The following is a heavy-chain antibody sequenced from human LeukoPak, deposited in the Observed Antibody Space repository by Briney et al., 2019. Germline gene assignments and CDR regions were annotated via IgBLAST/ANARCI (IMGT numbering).Heavy chain of an antibody. J-gene: IGHJ5*02. CDR3: AKESTVTPGNVNWFDT. D-gene: IGHD4-17*01. CDR2: LTGSGGST. V-gene: IGHV3-23*01. Sequence: PGGSLRLSCAVSGFTVSGNYMSWVRQAPGKGLEWVSTLTGSGGSTYYADSVKGRFTISRDNSKNTLSLQMNSLRAEDTAVYYCAKESTVTPGNVNWFDTWGQGTLVTVSS. CDR1: GFTVSGNY.